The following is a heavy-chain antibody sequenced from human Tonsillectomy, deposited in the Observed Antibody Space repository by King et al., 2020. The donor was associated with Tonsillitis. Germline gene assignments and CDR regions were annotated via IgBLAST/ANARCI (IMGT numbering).Heavy chain of an antibody. CDR1: GFTFNIYA. V-gene: IGHV3-23*03. CDR2: IYSDGTQT. CDR3: AKDKQPRGYWYFDL. D-gene: IGHD3-10*01. Sequence: VQLVESGGGLVQPGGSLRLSCAASGFTFNIYAMTWVRQAPGRGLEWVSLIYSDGTQTFYSDSVKGRFTISRDNSKNTLYLQMNSLRPEDTAVYYCAKDKQPRGYWYFDLWGRGTLVTVSS. J-gene: IGHJ2*01.